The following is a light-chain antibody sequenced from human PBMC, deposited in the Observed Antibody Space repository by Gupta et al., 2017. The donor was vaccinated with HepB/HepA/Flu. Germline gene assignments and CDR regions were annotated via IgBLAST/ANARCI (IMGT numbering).Light chain of an antibody. CDR3: CSYAGNLVV. Sequence: QSALTQPRSVSGPPGQSATISCTGTSSDVGGYNYVSWYQQHPGKAPKLMIYDVSKRPSGVPDRFSGSKSGNTASLTISGLQAEDEADYYCCSYAGNLVVFGGGTKLTVL. V-gene: IGLV2-11*01. J-gene: IGLJ2*01. CDR1: SSDVGGYNY. CDR2: DVS.